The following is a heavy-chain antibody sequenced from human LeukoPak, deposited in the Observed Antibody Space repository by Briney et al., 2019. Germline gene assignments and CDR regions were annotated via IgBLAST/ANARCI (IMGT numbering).Heavy chain of an antibody. CDR1: GFTFSSYG. Sequence: GGSLRLSCAASGFTFSSYGMHWVRQAPGKGLEWVAFIRYDGSNKYYADSVKGRFTISRDNSKNTLYLQMYSLRAEDTAVYYCAKGALTIFGVVPPYYYYMDVWGKGTTVTVSS. V-gene: IGHV3-30*02. CDR2: IRYDGSNK. CDR3: AKGALTIFGVVPPYYYYMDV. D-gene: IGHD3-3*01. J-gene: IGHJ6*03.